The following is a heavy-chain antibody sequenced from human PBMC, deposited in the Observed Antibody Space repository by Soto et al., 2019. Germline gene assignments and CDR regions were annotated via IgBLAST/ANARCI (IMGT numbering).Heavy chain of an antibody. J-gene: IGHJ4*02. CDR3: ARGHYDILTIDY. Sequence: PSETLSLTCTVSGGSVSSGSYYWSWIRQPPGKGLEWIGYIYYSGSTNYNPSLKSRVTISVDTSKNQFSLKLSSVTAADTAVYYCARGHYDILTIDYWGQGTQVTVSS. CDR2: IYYSGST. D-gene: IGHD3-9*01. V-gene: IGHV4-61*01. CDR1: GGSVSSGSYY.